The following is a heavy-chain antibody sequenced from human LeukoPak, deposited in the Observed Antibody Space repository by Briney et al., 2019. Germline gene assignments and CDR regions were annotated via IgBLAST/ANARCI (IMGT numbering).Heavy chain of an antibody. Sequence: GGSLRLSCAASGFTFGPYTMNRVRQAPGKGLEWVSYISSSSDTIYYADSVKGRFTISRDNAKNSLYLQMNSLRAEDTAVYYCARDEVWSGYSKSGNWFDPWGQGTLVTVSS. CDR1: GFTFGPYT. CDR2: ISSSSDTI. J-gene: IGHJ5*02. V-gene: IGHV3-48*04. CDR3: ARDEVWSGYSKSGNWFDP. D-gene: IGHD3-3*01.